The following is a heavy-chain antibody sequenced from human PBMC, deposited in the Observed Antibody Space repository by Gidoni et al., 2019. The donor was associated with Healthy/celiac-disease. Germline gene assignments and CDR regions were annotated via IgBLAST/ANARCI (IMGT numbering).Heavy chain of an antibody. CDR2: IWYDGSNK. J-gene: IGHJ4*02. D-gene: IGHD6-19*01. V-gene: IGHV3-33*01. CDR1: GFPFSSYG. CDR3: VGSGWTEDGYYFDY. Sequence: QVQLVESGGGVVQPGRSPRLSCAASGFPFSSYGMHWVRQAPGKGLEWVAVIWYDGSNKYYADSVKGRFTISRDNSKNTLYLQMNSLRAEDTAVYYCVGSGWTEDGYYFDYWGQGTLVTVSS.